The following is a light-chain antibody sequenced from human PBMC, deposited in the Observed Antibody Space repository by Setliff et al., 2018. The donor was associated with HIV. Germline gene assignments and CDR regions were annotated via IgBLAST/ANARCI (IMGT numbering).Light chain of an antibody. CDR1: SSDVGDFNY. Sequence: QSALTQPASVSGSPGQSITIPCTGTSSDVGDFNYVSWYQQHPGKAPKLILYDVTNRPSGVSTRFSGSKSGSTASLTISGLQADDEADYYCTSYTSTTTLVVFGGGTK. CDR3: TSYTSTTTLVV. V-gene: IGLV2-14*03. CDR2: DVT. J-gene: IGLJ2*01.